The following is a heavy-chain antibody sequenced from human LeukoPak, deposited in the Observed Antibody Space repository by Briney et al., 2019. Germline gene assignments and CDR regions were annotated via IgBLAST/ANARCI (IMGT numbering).Heavy chain of an antibody. D-gene: IGHD3-22*01. J-gene: IGHJ4*02. CDR2: ISYDGSNK. V-gene: IGHV3-30-3*01. Sequence: GGSLRLSCAASGFTFSSYAMHWVRQAPGKGPEWVAVISYDGSNKYYADSVKGRFTISRDNSKNTLYLQMNSLRAEDTAVYYCARGDYDSSGSQDYWGQGTLVTVSS. CDR3: ARGDYDSSGSQDY. CDR1: GFTFSSYA.